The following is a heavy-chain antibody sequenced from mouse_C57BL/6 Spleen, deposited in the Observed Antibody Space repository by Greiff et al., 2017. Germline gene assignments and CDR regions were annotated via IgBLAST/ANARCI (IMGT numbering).Heavy chain of an antibody. CDR3: AKSPYYYGSSYGYAMDY. D-gene: IGHD1-1*01. CDR1: GFNIKDYY. Sequence: VHVKQSGAELVKPGASVKLSCTASGFNIKDYYMHWVKQRTEQGLEWIGRIDPEDGETKYAPKFQGKATITADTSSNTAYLQLSSLTSEDTAVYYCAKSPYYYGSSYGYAMDYWGQGTSVTVSS. CDR2: IDPEDGET. J-gene: IGHJ4*01. V-gene: IGHV14-2*01.